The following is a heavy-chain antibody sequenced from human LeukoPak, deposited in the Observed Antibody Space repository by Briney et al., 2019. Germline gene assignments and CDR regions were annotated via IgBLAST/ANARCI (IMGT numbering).Heavy chain of an antibody. CDR1: GFTFSSYG. V-gene: IGHV3-64*04. J-gene: IGHJ4*02. CDR3: AKIFGGTMVRGVISSFDY. D-gene: IGHD3-10*01. Sequence: PGGSLRLSCAASGFTFSSYGMHWVRQAPGKGLEYVSAISGNGGSTYYADSVKGRFTISRDNSKNTLYLQMNSLRAEDTAVYYCAKIFGGTMVRGVISSFDYWGQGTLVTVSS. CDR2: ISGNGGST.